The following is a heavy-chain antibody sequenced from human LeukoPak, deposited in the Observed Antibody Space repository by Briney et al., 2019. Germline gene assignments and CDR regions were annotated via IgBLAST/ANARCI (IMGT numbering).Heavy chain of an antibody. CDR2: ISAYNGNT. V-gene: IGHV1-18*01. J-gene: IGHJ4*02. CDR3: ARDSGAIQLWFPHDY. D-gene: IGHD5-18*01. CDR1: GYTFTSYG. Sequence: ASVKVSCKASGYTFTSYGISWVRQAPGQGLEWMGWISAYNGNTNYAQELQGRVTMTTDTSTSTAYMELRSLRSDDTAVYYCARDSGAIQLWFPHDYWGQGTLVTVSS.